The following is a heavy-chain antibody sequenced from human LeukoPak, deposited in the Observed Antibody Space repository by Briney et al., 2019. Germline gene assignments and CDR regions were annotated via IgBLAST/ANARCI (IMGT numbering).Heavy chain of an antibody. J-gene: IGHJ4*02. CDR3: ARRLAVTGRYYFDY. D-gene: IGHD6-13*01. V-gene: IGHV4-59*01. Sequence: SETLSLTCTVSGGSISTYYWTWIRQPPGKGLEWIGYIYYSGTTSYNPSLKSRVTMSVDTSKNQFSLRLNSVTAADTAVYYCARRLAVTGRYYFDYWGPGTLVTVSS. CDR2: IYYSGTT. CDR1: GGSISTYY.